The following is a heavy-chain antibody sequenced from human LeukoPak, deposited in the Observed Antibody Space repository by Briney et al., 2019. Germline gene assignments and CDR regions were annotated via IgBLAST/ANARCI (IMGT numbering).Heavy chain of an antibody. V-gene: IGHV3-23*01. CDR2: ITGRGGNT. Sequence: GGSLRLSCAGSGFTFSSFPMSWVRQAPGKGLQWVSGITGRGGNTYYADSVEGRFTISRDNSKNTLSLQMDSLRAEDTAVYYCARDRAAFDYWGQGTLVTVSS. D-gene: IGHD6-25*01. CDR3: ARDRAAFDY. J-gene: IGHJ4*02. CDR1: GFTFSSFP.